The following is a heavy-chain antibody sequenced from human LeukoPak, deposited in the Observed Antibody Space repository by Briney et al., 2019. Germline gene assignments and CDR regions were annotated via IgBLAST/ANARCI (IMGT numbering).Heavy chain of an antibody. D-gene: IGHD2-2*01. CDR2: ISYDGSNK. CDR3: AGDIVVVPAALVY. V-gene: IGHV3-30*03. Sequence: GGSLRLSCAASGFTFGSYGMHWVRQAPGKGLEWVAVISYDGSNKYYADSVKGRFTISRDNSKNTLYLQMNSLRAEDTAVYYCAGDIVVVPAALVYWGQGTLVTVSS. J-gene: IGHJ4*02. CDR1: GFTFGSYG.